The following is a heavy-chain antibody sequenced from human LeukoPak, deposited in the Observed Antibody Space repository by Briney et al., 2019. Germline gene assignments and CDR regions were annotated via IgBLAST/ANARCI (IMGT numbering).Heavy chain of an antibody. J-gene: IGHJ4*02. Sequence: GESLKISCKGSGYSFTSYWIGWVRQMPGKGLEWMGIIYPGDSGTRYSPSFQGQVTISADKSISTAYLQWSSLKASDTAMYYCARSLRWLPYYFDYWGQGTLVTVSS. CDR3: ARSLRWLPYYFDY. D-gene: IGHD5-24*01. CDR2: IYPGDSGT. CDR1: GYSFTSYW. V-gene: IGHV5-51*01.